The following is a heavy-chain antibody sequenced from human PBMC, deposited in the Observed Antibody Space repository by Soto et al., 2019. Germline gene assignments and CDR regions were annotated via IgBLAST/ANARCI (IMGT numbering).Heavy chain of an antibody. CDR1: GGTFSSYA. CDR2: IIAIFGTA. Sequence: QVQLVQSGAEVKKPGSSVKVSCKASGGTFSSYAISWVRQAPGQGLEWMGGIIAIFGTANYAQKFQGRVTITSDESTSTAYMELSSLRSEEPAVYYCARSSDGSGSYYANYSYYYGMDVWGQGTTVNASS. D-gene: IGHD3-10*01. V-gene: IGHV1-69*01. J-gene: IGHJ6*02. CDR3: ARSSDGSGSYYANYSYYYGMDV.